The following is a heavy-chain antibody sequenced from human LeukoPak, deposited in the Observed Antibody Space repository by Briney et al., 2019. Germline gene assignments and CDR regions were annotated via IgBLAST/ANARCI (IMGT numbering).Heavy chain of an antibody. D-gene: IGHD3-22*01. V-gene: IGHV1-18*01. Sequence: ASVKVSCKASGGTFSSYAISWVRQAPGQGLEWMGRISAYNGNTNYAQKLQGRVTMTTDTSTSTAYMELRSLRSDDTAVYYCARSIPETYYYDSSGYQLSDYFDYWGQGTLVTVSS. CDR1: GGTFSSYA. J-gene: IGHJ4*02. CDR2: ISAYNGNT. CDR3: ARSIPETYYYDSSGYQLSDYFDY.